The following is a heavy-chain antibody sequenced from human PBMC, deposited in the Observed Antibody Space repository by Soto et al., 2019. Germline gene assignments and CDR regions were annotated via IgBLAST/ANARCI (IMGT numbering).Heavy chain of an antibody. V-gene: IGHV3-23*01. CDR1: GFTFSSYA. J-gene: IGHJ4*02. Sequence: GGSLRLSCAASGFTFSSYAMNWVRQAPGKGLEWVSAITPSGDNTYYADSVKGRFTISRDNSRNTLYLQMNSLRAEDTDVYYCAKSGSHSYFDYWGQGTLVTVSS. D-gene: IGHD1-26*01. CDR2: ITPSGDNT. CDR3: AKSGSHSYFDY.